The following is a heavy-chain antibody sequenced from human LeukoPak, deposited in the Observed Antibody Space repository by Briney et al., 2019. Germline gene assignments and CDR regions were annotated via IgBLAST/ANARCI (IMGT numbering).Heavy chain of an antibody. D-gene: IGHD6-13*01. J-gene: IGHJ4*02. CDR3: ARDPYSSNWALGDY. V-gene: IGHV3-66*01. CDR2: IYGAGNT. Sequence: GGSLRLSCAVSGFTVSRDYVSWVRQAPGKGLEWVSTIYGAGNTDYADSVKGRFTISRDNSKNTLYLQMNSLRAEDTAVYYCARDPYSSNWALGDYWGQGTLVTVSS. CDR1: GFTVSRDY.